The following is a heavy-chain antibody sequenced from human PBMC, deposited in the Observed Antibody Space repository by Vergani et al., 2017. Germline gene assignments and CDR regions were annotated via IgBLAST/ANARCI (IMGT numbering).Heavy chain of an antibody. D-gene: IGHD1-26*01. CDR1: GGTFSSYA. CDR3: ARHDDSGHPSGSYENY. J-gene: IGHJ4*02. CDR2: IIPIFGTA. V-gene: IGHV1-69*06. Sequence: QVQLVQSGAEVKKPGSSVKVSCKASGGTFSSYAISWVRQAPGQGLEWMGGIIPIFGTANYAQKFQGRVTITADKSTSTAYMELSSLRSEDTAVYYCARHDDSGHPSGSYENYWGQGTLVTVSS.